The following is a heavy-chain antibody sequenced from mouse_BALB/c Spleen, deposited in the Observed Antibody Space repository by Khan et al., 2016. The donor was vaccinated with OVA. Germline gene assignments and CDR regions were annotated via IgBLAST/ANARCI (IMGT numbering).Heavy chain of an antibody. CDR1: GLSLTGSG. CDR2: IWAGGST. V-gene: IGHV2-9*02. CDR3: ARLEDI. J-gene: IGHJ2*01. Sequence: QVQLKQSGPGLVASSQSLSITCTVSGLSLTGSGVHWVSQPPGKGLEWLGVIWAGGSTNYNSALMSRLSISKDNSKSQVFLKMNSLQTDDTAMYYCARLEDIWGQGTTLTVSS. D-gene: IGHD1-3*01.